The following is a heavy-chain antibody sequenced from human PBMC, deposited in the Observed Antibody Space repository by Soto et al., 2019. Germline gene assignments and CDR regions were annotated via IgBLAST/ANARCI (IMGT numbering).Heavy chain of an antibody. V-gene: IGHV4-4*07. CDR2: IFSSGST. J-gene: IGHJ4*02. Sequence: SETLSLTCTVSGGSITDYSWVWIRQPAGKGLEWIGRIFSSGSTNYNPSLKGRITMSLDTSKNQFSLKLNSATATDTAVYFCTKYRRTDAEGYSFDYWGQGALVTVSS. CDR3: TKYRRTDAEGYSFDY. D-gene: IGHD2-15*01. CDR1: GGSITDYS.